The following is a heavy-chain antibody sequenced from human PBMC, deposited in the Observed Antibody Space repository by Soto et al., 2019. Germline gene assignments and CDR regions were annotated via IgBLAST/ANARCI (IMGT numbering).Heavy chain of an antibody. CDR2: ISSSSNTI. J-gene: IGHJ6*02. D-gene: IGHD5-18*01. CDR3: ARDRLNGVDASMGYDYYYGMAV. CDR1: GFTFNTYS. V-gene: IGHV3-48*02. Sequence: EVQLVESGGGLVQPGGSLRLSCAASGFTFNTYSMNWVRQAPGKGLEWVSYISSSSNTIYYADSVKGRFTISRDNAKSSLFLQMNSLRDQDTAVYFCARDRLNGVDASMGYDYYYGMAVWGHGTTVTVSS.